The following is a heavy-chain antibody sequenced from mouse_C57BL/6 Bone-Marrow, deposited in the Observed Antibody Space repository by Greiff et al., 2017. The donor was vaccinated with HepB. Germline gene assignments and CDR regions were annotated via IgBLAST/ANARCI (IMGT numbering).Heavy chain of an antibody. CDR1: GFNIKDDY. CDR2: IDPENGDT. Sequence: VQLQQSGAELVRPGASVKLSCTASGFNIKDDYMHWVKQRPEQGLEWIGWIDPENGDTEYASKLQGKATITADTSSNTAYLQLSSLTSEDTAVYYCTLGDYDGAYWGQGTLVTVSA. D-gene: IGHD2-4*01. V-gene: IGHV14-4*01. CDR3: TLGDYDGAY. J-gene: IGHJ3*01.